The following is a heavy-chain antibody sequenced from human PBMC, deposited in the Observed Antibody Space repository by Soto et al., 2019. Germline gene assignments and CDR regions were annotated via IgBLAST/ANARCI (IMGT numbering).Heavy chain of an antibody. CDR3: ARGRHFYGIDY. CDR2: IDHSGST. CDR1: GGSFSGYF. Sequence: KASETLSLTCALFGGSFSGYFWSWVRQPPGRGLDWIGEIDHSGSTNYNPSLKSRVTISVDTSKNQFSLKLSSVTAADTAVYYCARGRHFYGIDYWGQGALVTVSS. J-gene: IGHJ4*02. D-gene: IGHD3-10*01. V-gene: IGHV4-34*01.